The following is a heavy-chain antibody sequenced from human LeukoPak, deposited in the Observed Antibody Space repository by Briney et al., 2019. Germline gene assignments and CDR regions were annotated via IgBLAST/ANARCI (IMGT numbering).Heavy chain of an antibody. Sequence: GGSLRLSCAASGFTVSSNYMSWVRQAPGKGLEWVSVIYSGGSTYYADSVKGRFTISRDNSKNTLYLQMNSLRAEDTAVYYCARASGDSSGCYDYWGQGTLVTVSS. J-gene: IGHJ4*02. CDR3: ARASGDSSGCYDY. CDR2: IYSGGST. D-gene: IGHD3-22*01. CDR1: GFTVSSNY. V-gene: IGHV3-53*01.